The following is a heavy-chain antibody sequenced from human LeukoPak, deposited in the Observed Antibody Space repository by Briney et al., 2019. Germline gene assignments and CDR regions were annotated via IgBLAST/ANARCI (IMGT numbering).Heavy chain of an antibody. D-gene: IGHD2-2*01. CDR2: IIPIFGTA. V-gene: IGHV1-69*13. CDR1: GYTFTSYY. J-gene: IGHJ6*04. CDR3: ARCRYCSSTSCLGHYYYYGMDV. Sequence: SVKVSCKASGYTFTSYYMHWVRQAPGQGLEWMGGIIPIFGTANYAQKFQGRVTITADESTSTAYMELSSLRSEDTAVYYCARCRYCSSTSCLGHYYYYGMDVWGKGTTVTVSS.